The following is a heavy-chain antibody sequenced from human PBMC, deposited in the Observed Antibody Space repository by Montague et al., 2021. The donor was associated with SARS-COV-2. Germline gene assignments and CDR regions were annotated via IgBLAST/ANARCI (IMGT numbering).Heavy chain of an antibody. D-gene: IGHD2-2*01. Sequence: SETLSLTCTVSGGSTSSYNWSWILQHLGKRLQWIGCIYYSGSTNYNPSLKSRVIISVDTYKTQLSLEMNSVTTADTAVYYCARTIVVVSAASRYFDLWGRGTLVTVSS. CDR3: ARTIVVVSAASRYFDL. V-gene: IGHV4-59*01. CDR2: IYYSGST. J-gene: IGHJ2*01. CDR1: GGSTSSYN.